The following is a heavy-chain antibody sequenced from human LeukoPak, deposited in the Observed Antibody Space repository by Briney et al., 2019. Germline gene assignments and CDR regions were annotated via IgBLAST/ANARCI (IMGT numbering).Heavy chain of an antibody. Sequence: PSETLSLTCTVSGGSISSGDYYWSWIRQPPGKGLEWIGYTYYSGSTYYNPSLKSRVTISVDTSKNQFSLKLSSVTAADTAVYYCARGPGYQLLYRGWFDPWGQGTLVTVSS. CDR1: GGSISSGDYY. D-gene: IGHD2-2*02. J-gene: IGHJ5*02. CDR2: TYYSGST. V-gene: IGHV4-30-4*01. CDR3: ARGPGYQLLYRGWFDP.